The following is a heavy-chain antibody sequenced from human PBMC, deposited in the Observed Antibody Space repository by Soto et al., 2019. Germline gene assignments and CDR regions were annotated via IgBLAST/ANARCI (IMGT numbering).Heavy chain of an antibody. CDR1: GFTFSNYA. D-gene: IGHD2-21*01. CDR2: ISSSGDSP. V-gene: IGHV3-23*01. J-gene: IGHJ4*02. CDR3: ARKTIPHPHY. Sequence: PGGSLRLSCAASGFTFSNYAMSWVRQAPGKGLEWVSAISSSGDSPYYADSVKGRFTVSRDNSKNTLYLQMNSLRVEDTAIYYCARKTIPHPHYWGPGTLVTVSS.